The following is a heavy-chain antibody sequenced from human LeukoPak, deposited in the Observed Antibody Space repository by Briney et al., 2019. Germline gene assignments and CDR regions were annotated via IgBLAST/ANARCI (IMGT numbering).Heavy chain of an antibody. J-gene: IGHJ4*02. Sequence: GGSLRLSCAASGFTVSSNYMSWVRQAPGKGLEWVSVIYSGGSTYYADSVKGRFTISRDNSKNTLYLQMNSLRAEDTAVYYCAREDYYDSSGYMLDYWGQGTLVTVSS. CDR3: AREDYYDSSGYMLDY. D-gene: IGHD3-22*01. V-gene: IGHV3-66*01. CDR1: GFTVSSNY. CDR2: IYSGGST.